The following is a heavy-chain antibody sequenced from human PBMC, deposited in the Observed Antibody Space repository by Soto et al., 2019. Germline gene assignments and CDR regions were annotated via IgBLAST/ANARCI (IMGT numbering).Heavy chain of an antibody. CDR3: AKPSKYCGSKCYSPAHDAFDI. D-gene: IGHD2-21*01. CDR1: GASISTANYY. J-gene: IGHJ3*02. CDR2: FFYSGTT. Sequence: SETLSLTCAVSGASISTANYYWGWIRQPPGKGLQWIGSFFYSGTTHYNPSLKSRVTIAVDTSKNQFSLKLSSVTAADTAIYYCAKPSKYCGSKCYSPAHDAFDIWGRGTTVTVAS. V-gene: IGHV4-39*01.